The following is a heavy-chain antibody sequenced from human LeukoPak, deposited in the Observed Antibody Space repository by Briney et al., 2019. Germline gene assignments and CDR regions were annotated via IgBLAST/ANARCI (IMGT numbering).Heavy chain of an antibody. CDR3: ARQPGYSSSQTTFDY. J-gene: IGHJ4*02. D-gene: IGHD6-13*01. V-gene: IGHV5-51*01. CDR1: GYSFPSDW. CDR2: IYPGDSDT. Sequence: GESLKISCKGSGYSFPSDWIGWVRQMPGKGLEWMGCIYPGDSDTTYNPSSQGQATISADKSISTPYLPWSSLKASDTAMYYCARQPGYSSSQTTFDYWGQGTLVTVSS.